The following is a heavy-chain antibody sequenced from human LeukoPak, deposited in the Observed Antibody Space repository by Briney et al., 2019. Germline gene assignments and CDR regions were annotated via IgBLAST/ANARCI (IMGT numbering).Heavy chain of an antibody. CDR3: AKGSYSCSWFPFDY. J-gene: IGHJ4*02. Sequence: GRSLRLSCAASGFTFDDYAMHWVRQAPGKGLEWVSGISWNSGSIGYADSVKGRFTISRDNAKNSLYLQMNSLRAEDMALYYCAKGSYSCSWFPFDYWGQGTLVTVSS. V-gene: IGHV3-9*03. D-gene: IGHD6-13*01. CDR2: ISWNSGSI. CDR1: GFTFDDYA.